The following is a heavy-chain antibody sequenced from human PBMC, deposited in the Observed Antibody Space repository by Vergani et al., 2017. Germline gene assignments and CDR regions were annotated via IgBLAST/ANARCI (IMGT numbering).Heavy chain of an antibody. CDR3: ARAKAWYGDPLDY. J-gene: IGHJ4*02. CDR2: IWYDGSNK. V-gene: IGHV3-33*01. CDR1: GFTFSSYG. D-gene: IGHD4-17*01. Sequence: VQLVQSGAEVKKPGESLKISCAASGFTFSSYGMHWVRQAPGKGLEWVAVIWYDGSNKYYADSVKGRFTISRDNSKNTLYLQMNSLRAEDTAVYYCARAKAWYGDPLDYWGQGTLVTVSS.